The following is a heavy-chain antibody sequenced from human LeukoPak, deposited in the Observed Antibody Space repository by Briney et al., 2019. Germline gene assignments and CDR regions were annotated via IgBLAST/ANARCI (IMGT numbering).Heavy chain of an antibody. CDR2: IYTSRST. CDR1: GGSISSYY. D-gene: IGHD3-22*01. V-gene: IGHV4-4*07. CDR3: ARDKYYYDSSGRNFDY. J-gene: IGHJ4*02. Sequence: KPSETLSLTCTVSGGSISSYYWSWIRQPAGKGLEWIGRIYTSRSTNYNPSLKSRVTMSVDTSKNQFSLKLSSVTAADTAVYYCARDKYYYDSSGRNFDYWGQGTLVTVSS.